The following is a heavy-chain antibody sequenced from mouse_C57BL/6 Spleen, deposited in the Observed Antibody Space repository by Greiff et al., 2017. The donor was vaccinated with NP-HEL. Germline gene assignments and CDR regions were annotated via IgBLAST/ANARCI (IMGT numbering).Heavy chain of an antibody. CDR2: LWSGGST. CDR3: ARSYYYGSSFSWFAY. V-gene: IGHV2-2*01. Sequence: VQLVESGPGLVQPSQSLSITCTVSGFSLTSYGVHWVRQSPGKGLEWLGVLWSGGSTDYNAAFISRLSISKDNSKSQVFFKMNSLQADDTAIYYCARSYYYGSSFSWFAYWGQGTLVTVSA. D-gene: IGHD1-1*01. CDR1: GFSLTSYG. J-gene: IGHJ3*01.